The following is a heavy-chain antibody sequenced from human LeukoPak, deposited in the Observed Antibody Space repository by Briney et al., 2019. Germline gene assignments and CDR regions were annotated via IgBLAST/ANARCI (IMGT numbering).Heavy chain of an antibody. J-gene: IGHJ4*02. D-gene: IGHD6-6*01. CDR1: GFTFRSYS. Sequence: GGSLRLSCAASGFTFRSYSMNWVRQAPGKGLEWVSSIGSSSSYIYYADSVRGRFTISRDNAKNSLDLQMNSLKGEDTAVYYCAVGIAGRPGPYYWGQGTLVTVSS. CDR2: IGSSSSYI. CDR3: AVGIAGRPGPYY. V-gene: IGHV3-21*01.